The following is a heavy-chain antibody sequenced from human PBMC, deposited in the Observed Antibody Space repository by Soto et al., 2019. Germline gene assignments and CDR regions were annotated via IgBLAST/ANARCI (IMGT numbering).Heavy chain of an antibody. CDR2: INSDGSST. CDR1: GFTFSSYW. J-gene: IGHJ5*02. D-gene: IGHD6-6*01. Sequence: EVQLVESGGGLVQPGGSLRLSCAASGFTFSSYWMHWVRQAPGKGLVRVSRINSDGSSTSYADSVKGRFTISRDNAKNTLYLQMNSLRAEDTAVYYCARDLVPAQYSRPNWFDPWGQGTLVTVSS. V-gene: IGHV3-74*01. CDR3: ARDLVPAQYSRPNWFDP.